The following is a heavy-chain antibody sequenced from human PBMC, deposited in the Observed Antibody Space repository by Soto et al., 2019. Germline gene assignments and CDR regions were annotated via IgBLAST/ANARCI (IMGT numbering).Heavy chain of an antibody. D-gene: IGHD3-10*01. CDR3: ARSGPPAGY. CDR2: ISAYNGNT. V-gene: IGHV1-18*01. J-gene: IGHJ4*02. CDR1: GYTFTSYA. Sequence: QVQLVQSGAEVKKPGASVKVSCKASGYTFTSYAISWVRQAPGQGLEWMGWISAYNGNTNYAQKLQGRVTMTTDTSPTTAYMERRRLRSADTAVYSCARSGPPAGYWGQGTRVTVSS.